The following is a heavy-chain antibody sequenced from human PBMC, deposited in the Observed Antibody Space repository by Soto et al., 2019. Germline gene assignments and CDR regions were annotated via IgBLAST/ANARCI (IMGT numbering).Heavy chain of an antibody. CDR1: GGSIRSGGYY. CDR3: ARDAGGRYDH. J-gene: IGHJ4*01. CDR2: IYYSGST. Sequence: LSLTCTVSGGSIRSGGYYWSWVRQNPRRGLGWIGNIYYSGSTYYNPSLKSRLTMSVDTSKDQFSLKLNSVTAADTAVYYCARDAGGRYDHWGPGILVNVSS. D-gene: IGHD2-15*01. V-gene: IGHV4-31*03.